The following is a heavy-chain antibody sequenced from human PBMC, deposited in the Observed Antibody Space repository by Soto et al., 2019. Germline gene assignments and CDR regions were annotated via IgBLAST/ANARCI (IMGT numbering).Heavy chain of an antibody. V-gene: IGHV2-5*01. D-gene: IGHD2-8*01. J-gene: IGHJ4*02. CDR3: AHTHCTNGVCYNFDY. CDR2: IYWNDDK. Sequence: GSGPTLVNPTQTLTLTCTFSGFSLSTSGVGVGWIRQPPGKALEWLALIYWNDDKRYSPSLKSRLTITKDTSKNQVVLTMTHMDPVDTATYYCAHTHCTNGVCYNFDYWGQGTLVTVSS. CDR1: GFSLSTSGVG.